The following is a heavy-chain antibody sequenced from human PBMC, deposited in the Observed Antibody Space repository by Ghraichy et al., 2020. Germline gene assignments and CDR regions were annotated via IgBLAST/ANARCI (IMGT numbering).Heavy chain of an antibody. CDR3: ARGEGGY. CDR2: INSGGST. V-gene: IGHV3-53*01. D-gene: IGHD1-26*01. J-gene: IGHJ4*02. Sequence: GGSLRLSCAASGFTVSSNYMSWVRQAPGKGLEWVSVINSGGSTYNADTATDEFTISRTNSKNTLYLQMNSLRAEDTAVYYCARGEGGYWGQGTLVTVSS. CDR1: GFTVSSNY.